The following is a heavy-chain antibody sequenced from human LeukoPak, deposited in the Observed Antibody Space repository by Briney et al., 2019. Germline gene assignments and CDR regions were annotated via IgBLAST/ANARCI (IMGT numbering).Heavy chain of an antibody. V-gene: IGHV4-39*07. CDR3: ARVSGWYSSGWYYYYGMDV. CDR1: GGSISSSSYY. CDR2: IYYSGST. J-gene: IGHJ6*02. D-gene: IGHD6-19*01. Sequence: SETLSLTCTVSGGSISSSSYYWGWIRQPPGKGLEWIGSIYYSGSTYYNPSLKSRVTISVDTSKNQFSLKLSSVTAADTAVYYCARVSGWYSSGWYYYYGMDVWGQGTTVTVSS.